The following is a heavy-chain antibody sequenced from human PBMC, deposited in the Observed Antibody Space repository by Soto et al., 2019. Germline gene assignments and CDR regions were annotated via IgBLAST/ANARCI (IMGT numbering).Heavy chain of an antibody. CDR1: GYSINDGYH. V-gene: IGHV4-38-2*02. Sequence: SETLSLTCLVFGYSINDGYHWGWIRQSPRKGLEWIGSVYNSGRASYNPSRRSRASLSIDTSKNRFSLRLNPVTAADTAVYYCVRDRALRFSQSPSLHYFDVWGQGILVTVSS. CDR2: VYNSGRA. CDR3: VRDRALRFSQSPSLHYFDV. J-gene: IGHJ4*01.